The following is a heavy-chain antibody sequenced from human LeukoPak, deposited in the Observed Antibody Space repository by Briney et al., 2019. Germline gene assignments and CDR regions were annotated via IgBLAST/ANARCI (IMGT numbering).Heavy chain of an antibody. J-gene: IGHJ3*02. CDR1: GFTFSRYW. Sequence: GGSLRLSCAASGFTFSRYWMHWVRQAPGKGLLWVSRINSDGSSTYYADSVKGRFTTSRDKAKNALHLQMNSLTAEDTAVYYCVLDLFSSFAFDIWGQGTMVTVSS. V-gene: IGHV3-74*01. CDR3: VLDLFSSFAFDI. CDR2: INSDGSST. D-gene: IGHD3/OR15-3a*01.